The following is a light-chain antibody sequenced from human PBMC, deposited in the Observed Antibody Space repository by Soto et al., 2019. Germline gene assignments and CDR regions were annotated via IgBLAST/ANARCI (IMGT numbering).Light chain of an antibody. V-gene: IGKV1-9*01. Sequence: DIHLTQSPSFLSASVGDRVTITCLASQGISSYLAWYQQKPGKAPKLLIYGGYTLQSGVSSRFSGSGSGTEFSLTITGLQPEDFVTYYCQYLNGAPTITFGQGTRLEIK. CDR1: QGISSY. CDR3: QYLNGAPTIT. J-gene: IGKJ5*01. CDR2: GGY.